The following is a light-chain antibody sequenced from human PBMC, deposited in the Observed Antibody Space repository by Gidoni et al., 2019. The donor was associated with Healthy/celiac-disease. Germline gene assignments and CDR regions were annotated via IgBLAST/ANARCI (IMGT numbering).Light chain of an antibody. CDR3: QQYGSSSCS. V-gene: IGKV3-20*01. Sequence: DIVLTQSPGTLSLSPGERATLSCRASPSVSRSYLAWYQQKPGQAPRLRIYGASSRATGIPDRFSGSGSGTDFTLTISRLEPEDLAVYYCQQYGSSSCSCGQGTKLEIK. J-gene: IGKJ2*04. CDR2: GAS. CDR1: PSVSRSY.